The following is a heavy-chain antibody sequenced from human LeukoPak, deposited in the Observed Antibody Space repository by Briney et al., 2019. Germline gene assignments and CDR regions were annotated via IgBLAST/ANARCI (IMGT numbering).Heavy chain of an antibody. D-gene: IGHD6-13*01. J-gene: IGHJ4*02. CDR1: GFTVSSNY. Sequence: GGSLRLSCVASGFTVSSNYMSWVRQAPGKGLEWVSIIYSVGSTYYADSVKGRFTISRDNSKNTLYLQMNSLRAEDTAVYYCARVPIAAADYWGQGTLVTVSS. CDR2: IYSVGST. CDR3: ARVPIAAADY. V-gene: IGHV3-53*01.